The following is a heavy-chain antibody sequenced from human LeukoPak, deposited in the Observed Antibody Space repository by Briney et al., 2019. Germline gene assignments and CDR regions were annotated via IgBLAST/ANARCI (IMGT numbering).Heavy chain of an antibody. CDR2: IKSKTDGGTT. Sequence: PGGSLRLSCAASGFTFSNACMSWVRQAPGKGLEWVGRIKSKTDGGTTDYAAPVKGRFTISRDDSKNTLYLQMNSLKTEDTAVYYCTTRVAVAGKTDYWGQGTLVTVSS. CDR1: GFTFSNAC. D-gene: IGHD6-19*01. V-gene: IGHV3-15*01. CDR3: TTRVAVAGKTDY. J-gene: IGHJ4*02.